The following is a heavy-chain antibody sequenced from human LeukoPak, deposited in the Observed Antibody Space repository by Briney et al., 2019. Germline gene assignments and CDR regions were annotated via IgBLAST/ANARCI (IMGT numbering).Heavy chain of an antibody. J-gene: IGHJ5*02. V-gene: IGHV4-4*07. CDR3: ARAEYVLRYFDWLLPFDP. Sequence: SETLSLTCTVSGGSIRSYYWSWIRQPAGKGLEWIGRIYTSGSTDYNPSLMGRVTISGDTSKNQFSLKLSSVTAADTAVYYCARAEYVLRYFDWLLPFDPWGQGTLVTVSS. CDR1: GGSIRSYY. D-gene: IGHD3-9*01. CDR2: IYTSGST.